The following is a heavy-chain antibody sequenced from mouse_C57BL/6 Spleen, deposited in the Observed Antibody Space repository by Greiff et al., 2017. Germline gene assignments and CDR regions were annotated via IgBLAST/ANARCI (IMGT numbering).Heavy chain of an antibody. CDR1: GYSITSGYY. CDR3: ARFTTVVAHFDY. CDR2: ISYDGSN. V-gene: IGHV3-6*01. D-gene: IGHD1-1*01. Sequence: EVKLVESGPGLVKPSQSLSLTCSVTGYSITSGYYWNWIRQFPGNKLEWMGYISYDGSNNYNPSLKNRISITRDTSKNQFFLKLNSVTTEDTATYYCARFTTVVAHFDYWGQGTT. J-gene: IGHJ2*01.